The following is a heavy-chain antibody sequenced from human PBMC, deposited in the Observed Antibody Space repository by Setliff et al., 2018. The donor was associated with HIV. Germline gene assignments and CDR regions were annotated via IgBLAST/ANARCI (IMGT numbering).Heavy chain of an antibody. CDR3: AKGHATVTSHTEIDY. D-gene: IGHD4-17*01. CDR2: INWDGGTT. V-gene: IGHV3-43D*04. CDR1: GFTFDDYA. J-gene: IGHJ4*02. Sequence: GGSLRLSCAASGFTFDDYAMYWVRQAPGKGLEWVSLINWDGGTTYYAESVKGRFTISRDNSKDSLYLQMNSLRAEDTALSYCAKGHATVTSHTEIDYWGQGTLVTVSS.